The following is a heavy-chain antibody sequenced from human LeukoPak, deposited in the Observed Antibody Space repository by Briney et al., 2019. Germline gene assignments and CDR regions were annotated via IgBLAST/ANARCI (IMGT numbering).Heavy chain of an antibody. Sequence: FLRLSCTVSGFSFGDYTMSWVRQAPGKGLEWVGFIRSKAYGGTTEYAASVKGRFTISRDDSKTIAYLQMNSLKTEDTAVYYCTRFYSESSSWALDYWGQGTLVTVSS. CDR2: IRSKAYGGTT. CDR3: TRFYSESSSWALDY. V-gene: IGHV3-49*04. CDR1: GFSFGDYT. D-gene: IGHD6-13*01. J-gene: IGHJ4*02.